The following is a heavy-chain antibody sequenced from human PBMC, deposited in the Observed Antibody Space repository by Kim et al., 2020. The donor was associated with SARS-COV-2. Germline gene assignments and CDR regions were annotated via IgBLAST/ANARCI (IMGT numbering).Heavy chain of an antibody. CDR2: INAGNGNT. CDR1: GYTFTSYA. D-gene: IGHD3-10*01. Sequence: ASVKVSCKASGYTFTSYAMHWVRQAPGQRLEWMGWINAGNGNTKYSQKFQGRVTITRDTSASTAYMELSSLRSEDTAVYYCARVVIVRGVNYWYYFDYWGQGTLVTVSS. V-gene: IGHV1-3*01. CDR3: ARVVIVRGVNYWYYFDY. J-gene: IGHJ4*01.